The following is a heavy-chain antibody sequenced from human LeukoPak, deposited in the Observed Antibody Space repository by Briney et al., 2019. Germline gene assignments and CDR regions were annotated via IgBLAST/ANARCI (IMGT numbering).Heavy chain of an antibody. D-gene: IGHD3-22*01. CDR1: GYSFTSYW. V-gene: IGHV5-51*01. CDR3: ARQNYYDSSGYYL. CDR2: IYPGDSDT. Sequence: TVSCKASGYSFTSYWIGWVRQMPGKGLEWMGIIYPGDSDTRYSPSFQGQVTISADKSISTAYLQWSSLKASDTAMYYCARQNYYDSSGYYLWGQGTLVTVSS. J-gene: IGHJ5*02.